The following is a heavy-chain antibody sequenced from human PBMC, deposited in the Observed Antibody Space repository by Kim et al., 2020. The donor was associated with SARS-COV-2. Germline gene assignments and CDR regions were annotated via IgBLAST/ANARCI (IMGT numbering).Heavy chain of an antibody. Sequence: ADSVKGRFTISRDNTKNTLYLQMNSLRAEDTAVYYCAKADSSGWYCYFDYWGQGTLVTVSS. D-gene: IGHD6-19*01. CDR3: AKADSSGWYCYFDY. V-gene: IGHV3-23*01. J-gene: IGHJ4*02.